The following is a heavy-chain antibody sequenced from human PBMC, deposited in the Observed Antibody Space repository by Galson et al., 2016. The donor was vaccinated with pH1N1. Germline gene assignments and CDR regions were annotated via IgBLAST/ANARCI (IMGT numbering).Heavy chain of an antibody. Sequence: ASEFIFSNKWMHWLRQSPGKGLEWLAVLKSDGTSARYADSVKGRFTISRDNAKGTLYLQMNSLRVEDTSVYYCIREMSWGQGVLVTVSS. CDR1: EFIFSNKW. J-gene: IGHJ5*02. CDR3: IREMS. V-gene: IGHV3-74*01. CDR2: LKSDGTSA.